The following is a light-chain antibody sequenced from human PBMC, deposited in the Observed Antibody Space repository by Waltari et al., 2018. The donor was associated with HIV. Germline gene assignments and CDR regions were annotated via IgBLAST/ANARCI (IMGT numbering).Light chain of an antibody. Sequence: DIQLTQYPSSLSACVGDRVTITCRASQTINRYLNWYQQKPGRAPQVLIHGASTLHSGAPSRFSGSGSETDFTLTITSLKVEDSATYCCQQSYGTPRTFCPGTHLEI. J-gene: IGKJ2*01. CDR3: QQSYGTPRT. V-gene: IGKV1-39*01. CDR2: GAS. CDR1: QTINRY.